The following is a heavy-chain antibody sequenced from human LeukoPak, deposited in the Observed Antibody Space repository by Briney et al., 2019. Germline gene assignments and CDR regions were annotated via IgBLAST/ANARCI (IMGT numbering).Heavy chain of an antibody. D-gene: IGHD1-1*01. CDR1: GFTFSSYW. Sequence: GGSLRLSCAASGFTFSSYWTTWVRQAPGKGLEWVANIKPDGSQIYYVDSVKGRFTISRDNAKNSLYLQMNSLRAEDTAVYYCARDLNWETYWGQGTLVTVSS. J-gene: IGHJ4*02. V-gene: IGHV3-7*01. CDR2: IKPDGSQI. CDR3: ARDLNWETY.